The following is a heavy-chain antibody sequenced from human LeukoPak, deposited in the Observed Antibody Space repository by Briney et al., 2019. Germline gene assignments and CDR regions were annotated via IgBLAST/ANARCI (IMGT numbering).Heavy chain of an antibody. CDR3: ASATRDHWNWFDP. Sequence: KPSGTLSLTCTVSGGSISSSSYYWGWIRQPPGKGLEWIGSIYYSGSTYYNPSLKSRVTTSVDTSKNQFSLKLSSVTAADTAVYYCASATRDHWNWFDPWGQGTLVTVSS. D-gene: IGHD3-10*01. CDR2: IYYSGST. J-gene: IGHJ5*02. V-gene: IGHV4-39*01. CDR1: GGSISSSSYY.